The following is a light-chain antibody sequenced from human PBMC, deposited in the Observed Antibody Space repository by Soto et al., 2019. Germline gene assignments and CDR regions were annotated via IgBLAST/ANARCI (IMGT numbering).Light chain of an antibody. CDR2: SVS. J-gene: IGKJ1*01. CDR1: QSLLHSNGYNY. V-gene: IGKV2-28*01. Sequence: DIVMTQSPLSLPVTPGEPASISCRSSQSLLHSNGYNYLDWYLQKPGQSPQLLIYSVSNRASGVPDRFSGSAAGTDFTLKISRVEAEDVGVYYCMQALQTPWTFGQGTKVEIK. CDR3: MQALQTPWT.